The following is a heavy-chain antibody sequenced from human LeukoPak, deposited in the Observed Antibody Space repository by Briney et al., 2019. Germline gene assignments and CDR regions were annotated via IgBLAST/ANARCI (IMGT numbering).Heavy chain of an antibody. V-gene: IGHV4-38-2*01. Sequence: KPSETLSLTCAVSGYSINSGYYWGWVRQPPGEGLEWIGSIYHSGSTYYNPSLKSRVTISVDTSKNQFSLKLSSVTAADTAVYYCARRSSSWFPFDYWGQGTLVTVSS. D-gene: IGHD6-13*01. CDR3: ARRSSSWFPFDY. CDR2: IYHSGST. CDR1: GYSINSGYY. J-gene: IGHJ4*02.